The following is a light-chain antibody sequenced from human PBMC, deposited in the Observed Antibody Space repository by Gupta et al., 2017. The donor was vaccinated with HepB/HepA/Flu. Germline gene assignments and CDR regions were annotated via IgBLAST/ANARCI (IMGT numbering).Light chain of an antibody. Sequence: NFLLTQPHSVSASPGKTVTISCTGSSGSIASNYVQWYQQRPGSAPTTVIYEDNQRPSGVPDRFSGSIDSSSNSASLTISGRKTEDEADYYCQSYDSINRGVFGGGTKLTVL. V-gene: IGLV6-57*02. J-gene: IGLJ3*02. CDR1: SGSIASNY. CDR2: EDN. CDR3: QSYDSINRGV.